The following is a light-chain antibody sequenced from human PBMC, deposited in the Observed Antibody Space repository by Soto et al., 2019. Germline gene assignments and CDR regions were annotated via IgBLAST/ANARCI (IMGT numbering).Light chain of an antibody. Sequence: HSALTQPPSASGSPGQSVTISCTGTSSDVGNYNYVSWYQQHSGKAPKLMIYDVSERPSGVPDRFSGSKSGNTASLTVSGLQAEDEADYYCASYAGYNTLVFGGGTKLTVL. CDR2: DVS. J-gene: IGLJ2*01. CDR1: SSDVGNYNY. CDR3: ASYAGYNTLV. V-gene: IGLV2-8*01.